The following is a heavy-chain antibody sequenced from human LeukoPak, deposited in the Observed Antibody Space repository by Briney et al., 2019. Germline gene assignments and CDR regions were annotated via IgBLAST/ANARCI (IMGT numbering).Heavy chain of an antibody. CDR2: MYHSGST. J-gene: IGHJ4*02. D-gene: IGHD7-27*01. CDR1: SGSISSYD. CDR3: ARGFRGDNFDY. V-gene: IGHV4-59*08. Sequence: SGTLSLTCTVSSGSISSYDWSWIRQPPGKGLEWIGTMYHSGSTNYNPSLKSRVTISVDTSKNQFSLKLSSVTAADTAVYFCARGFRGDNFDYWGQGTLVTVSS.